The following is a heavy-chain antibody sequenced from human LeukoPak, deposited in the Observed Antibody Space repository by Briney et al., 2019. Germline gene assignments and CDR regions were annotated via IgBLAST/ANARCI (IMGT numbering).Heavy chain of an antibody. Sequence: KSSETLSLTCTVSGGSISSSSSYWGWIRQPPGKGLEWIGRISYSGSTYYNPSLKSRVTISVDTSKNQFSLKLSSVTAADTAVYYCARVYVDYVWGSYRYFFDYWGQGTLVTVSS. CDR3: ARVYVDYVWGSYRYFFDY. V-gene: IGHV4-39*07. CDR1: GGSISSSSSY. J-gene: IGHJ4*02. D-gene: IGHD3-16*02. CDR2: ISYSGST.